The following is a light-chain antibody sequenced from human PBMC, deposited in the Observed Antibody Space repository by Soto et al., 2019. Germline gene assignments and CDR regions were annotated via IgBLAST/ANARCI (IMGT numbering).Light chain of an antibody. J-gene: IGKJ1*01. CDR3: QQYGSSPSWT. Sequence: IVLTQSPFTLSLSPGXRXTLSCRAIQSVSSSYLAWYQQKPGQAPRLLIYGASSRATGIPDRFSGSGSGTDFTLTISRLEPEDFAVYYCQQYGSSPSWTFGQGAKVDI. V-gene: IGKV3-20*01. CDR2: GAS. CDR1: QSVSSSY.